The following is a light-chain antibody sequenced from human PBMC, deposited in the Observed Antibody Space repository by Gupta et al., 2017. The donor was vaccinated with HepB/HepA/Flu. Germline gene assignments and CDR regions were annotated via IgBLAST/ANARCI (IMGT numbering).Light chain of an antibody. CDR2: QDN. J-gene: IGLJ2*01. CDR1: KLGNKY. CDR3: QAWDSSTL. V-gene: IGLV3-1*01. Sequence: SYELTQPPSVSVSPGQTASITCSGDKLGNKYVCWYQRKPGRSPVLAIYQDNKRPSGIPERFSGSNSGNTATLTISGTQAMDEADYYCQAWDSSTLFGGGTKLTVL.